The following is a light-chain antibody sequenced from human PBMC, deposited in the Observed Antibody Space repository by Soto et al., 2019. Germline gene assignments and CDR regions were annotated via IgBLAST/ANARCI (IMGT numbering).Light chain of an antibody. CDR2: EAS. CDR3: QHRSNCPLT. V-gene: IGKV3-11*02. Sequence: EIVLTQSPATLSLSPGERASLSCRASQSVSYYLAWFQQKPVQAPRLVIYEASNSATGIPARFSGSGSGRVSTLTISSIAPQDFAVFYCQHRSNCPLTFGGGTKVEVK. J-gene: IGKJ4*01. CDR1: QSVSYY.